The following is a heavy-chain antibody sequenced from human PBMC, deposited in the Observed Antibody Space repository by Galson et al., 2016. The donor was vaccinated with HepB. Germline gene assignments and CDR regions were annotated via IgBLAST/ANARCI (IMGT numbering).Heavy chain of an antibody. D-gene: IGHD5-24*01. J-gene: IGHJ3*02. CDR2: INHRGST. V-gene: IGHV4-34*01. Sequence: TLSLTCTVSGGSFSGYYWSWIRQSPGKGLEWIGEINHRGSTTNPSLQSRVTMSVDMSKNQFSLRLTSVTAADTAMYYCERDPFSVDGIFTQGIFDIWDQGPMV. CDR1: GGSFSGYY. CDR3: ERDPFSVDGIFTQGIFDI.